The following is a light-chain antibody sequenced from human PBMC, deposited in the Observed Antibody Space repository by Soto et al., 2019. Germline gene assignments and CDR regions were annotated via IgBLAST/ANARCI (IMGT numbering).Light chain of an antibody. J-gene: IGKJ1*01. CDR3: QQYNNWPET. V-gene: IGKV3-15*01. CDR2: GAS. CDR1: QSVGRN. Sequence: EIVLTQSPGTLSLSPGERATLSCRASQSVGRNLAWYQQKPGQAPRLLIFGASNRATGIPDRFSGSGAGTEFSLTISSLQSEDFAIYYCQQYNNWPETFGQGTKVDIK.